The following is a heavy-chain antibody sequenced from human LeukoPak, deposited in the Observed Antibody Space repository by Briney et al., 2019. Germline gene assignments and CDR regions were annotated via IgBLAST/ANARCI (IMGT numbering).Heavy chain of an antibody. Sequence: SSETLSLTCTVSGGSISSYYWSWIRQPPGKGLEWIGYIYYSGSTNYNPSLKSRVTISVDTSKNQFSLKLSSVTAADTAVYYCARGLHDYVWGSYRYNWFDPWGQGTLVTVSS. V-gene: IGHV4-59*12. CDR2: IYYSGST. D-gene: IGHD3-16*02. J-gene: IGHJ5*02. CDR1: GGSISSYY. CDR3: ARGLHDYVWGSYRYNWFDP.